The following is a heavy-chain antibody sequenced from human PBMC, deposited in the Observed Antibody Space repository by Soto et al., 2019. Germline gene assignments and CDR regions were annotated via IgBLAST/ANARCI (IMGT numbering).Heavy chain of an antibody. Sequence: ASVKVSCKASGGTFSSYAISWVRQAPGQGLEWMGIINPSGGSTSYAQKFQGRVTMTRDTSTSTVYMELSSLRSEDTAVYYCARERGQQLVLGYYYYGMDVWGQGTTVTVSS. CDR2: INPSGGST. D-gene: IGHD6-13*01. CDR1: GGTFSSYA. V-gene: IGHV1-46*01. J-gene: IGHJ6*02. CDR3: ARERGQQLVLGYYYYGMDV.